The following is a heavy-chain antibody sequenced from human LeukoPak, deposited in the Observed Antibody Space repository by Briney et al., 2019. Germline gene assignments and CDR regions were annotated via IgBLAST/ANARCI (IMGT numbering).Heavy chain of an antibody. D-gene: IGHD2-2*03. CDR2: INTDGSTT. J-gene: IGHJ4*02. V-gene: IGHV3-74*01. CDR1: GFTFSSYR. Sequence: PGGSLRLSCAASGFTFSSYRMHWVRQLPGQGLVWVSGINTDGSTTSYSDSVKNRCAISRVDAKNKLYVQMNNLRAEDTAVYYCARVDPKAPGDYSWGRATLVTV. CDR3: ARVDPKAPGDYS.